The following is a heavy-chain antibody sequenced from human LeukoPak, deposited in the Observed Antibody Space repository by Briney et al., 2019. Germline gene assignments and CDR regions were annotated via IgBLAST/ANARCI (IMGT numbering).Heavy chain of an antibody. CDR3: AKGRGKLEWKSYYFYYMDV. J-gene: IGHJ6*03. V-gene: IGHV3-23*01. D-gene: IGHD3-3*01. CDR1: GLTFNDYA. Sequence: GGSLRLSCTVSGLTFNDYAMSWVRQAPGKGLEWVSSITGSGVNTYYADSVKGRFIISRDNSNHTLYLQMNSLRAEDTAIYYCAKGRGKLEWKSYYFYYMDVWGKGTTVTVSS. CDR2: ITGSGVNT.